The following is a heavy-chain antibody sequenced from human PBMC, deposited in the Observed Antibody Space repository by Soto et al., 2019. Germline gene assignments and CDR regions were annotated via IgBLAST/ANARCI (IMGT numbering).Heavy chain of an antibody. D-gene: IGHD3-22*01. CDR1: GFMFGTYW. CDR3: VRATLSWGHYYFRGLDV. CDR2: IKHDGNEK. V-gene: IGHV3-7*01. J-gene: IGHJ6*02. Sequence: GGSLRLSCAATGFMFGTYWMSWVRQAPGKGLEWVANIKHDGNEKYYADSVKGRFTVSRDNVKNFLHLQMSSLRGDDTGVYFCVRATLSWGHYYFRGLDVWGQGTTVTAP.